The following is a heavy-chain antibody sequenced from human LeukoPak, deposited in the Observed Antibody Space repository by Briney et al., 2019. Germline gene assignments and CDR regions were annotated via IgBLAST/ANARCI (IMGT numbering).Heavy chain of an antibody. D-gene: IGHD6-13*01. V-gene: IGHV3-30*02. CDR2: IRYDGSHE. CDR1: GLTFGIYA. Sequence: PGGSLTLSCAASGLTFGIYAIHWVRLAPGKGREWVSFIRYDGSHEHYADSVKGRFAISRENSKNTAYLQMNSLRGEDTAVYYCAKGRSSTSSMNALDIWGQGTLVTVSS. J-gene: IGHJ3*02. CDR3: AKGRSSTSSMNALDI.